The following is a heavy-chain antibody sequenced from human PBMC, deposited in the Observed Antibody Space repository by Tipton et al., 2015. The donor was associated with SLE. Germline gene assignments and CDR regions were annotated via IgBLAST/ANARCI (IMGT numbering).Heavy chain of an antibody. CDR3: ARAGSGFGESGY. CDR2: INWNGGST. Sequence: SLRLSCEASGFTFDDYGMSWVRQAPGKGLEWVSGINWNGGSTGYADSVKGRFTISRDNAKNSLYLQMNSLRAEDTALYYCARAGSGFGESGYWGQGTLVTVSS. CDR1: GFTFDDYG. J-gene: IGHJ4*02. V-gene: IGHV3-20*04. D-gene: IGHD3-10*01.